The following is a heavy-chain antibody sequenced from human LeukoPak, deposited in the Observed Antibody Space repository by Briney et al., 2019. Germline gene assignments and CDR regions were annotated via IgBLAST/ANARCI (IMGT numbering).Heavy chain of an antibody. CDR2: ISHSGST. D-gene: IGHD2-21*01. J-gene: IGHJ4*02. CDR3: ARSGDSCLEY. V-gene: IGHV4-4*02. CDR1: GGSISDGYW. Sequence: SETLSLTCAVSGGSISDGYWWRWGRQPPGKGLEWIGEISHSGSTNYNPSLKSRVTISADKSKNQFSLNLNSVTAADTAVYSCARSGDSCLEYWGQGTLVPVSS.